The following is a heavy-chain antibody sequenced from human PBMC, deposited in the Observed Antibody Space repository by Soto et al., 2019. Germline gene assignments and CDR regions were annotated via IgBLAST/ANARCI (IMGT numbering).Heavy chain of an antibody. J-gene: IGHJ6*01. V-gene: IGHV3-30*18. CDR3: AKVRNQLLYYYYGMDV. Sequence: QVQLVESGGGVVQPGRSLRLSCAASGFTFSSYGMHWVRQAPGKGLEWVAVISYDGSNKYYADSVKGRFTISRDNSKNTLYLQMNSLRAEDTAVYYCAKVRNQLLYYYYGMDVW. CDR1: GFTFSSYG. CDR2: ISYDGSNK. D-gene: IGHD2-2*01.